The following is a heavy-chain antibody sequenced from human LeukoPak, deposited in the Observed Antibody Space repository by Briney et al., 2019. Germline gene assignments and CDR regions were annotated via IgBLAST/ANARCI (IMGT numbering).Heavy chain of an antibody. CDR2: INPNSGGT. D-gene: IGHD6-13*01. CDR1: GYTFTGYY. J-gene: IGHJ4*02. V-gene: IGHV1-2*02. Sequence: ASVKVSCKASGYTFTGYYMHWVRQAPGQGLEWMGWINPNSGGTNYAQKFQGRVTMTRGTSISTAYMELSRLRSDDTAVYYCARFQQLGTVGFDYWGQGTLVTVSS. CDR3: ARFQQLGTVGFDY.